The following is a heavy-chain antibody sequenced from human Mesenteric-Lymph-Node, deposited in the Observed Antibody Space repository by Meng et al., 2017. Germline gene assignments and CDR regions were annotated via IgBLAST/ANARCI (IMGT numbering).Heavy chain of an antibody. J-gene: IGHJ4*02. V-gene: IGHV1-46*01. Sequence: WIRQSPSRGLEWMGIINPSGGYTNYAQKFQGRVTMTRDTSTSTVYMDLISLRSEDTAVYFCARITMVTEPDYWGQGTLVTVSS. CDR3: ARITMVTEPDY. D-gene: IGHD3-10*01. CDR2: INPSGGYT.